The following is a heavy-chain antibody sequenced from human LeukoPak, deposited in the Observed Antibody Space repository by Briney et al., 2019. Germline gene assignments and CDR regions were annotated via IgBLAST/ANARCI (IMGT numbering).Heavy chain of an antibody. CDR2: ISSSSSYI. J-gene: IGHJ6*02. CDR3: ARDSYITMIVVVITPMDV. V-gene: IGHV3-21*01. D-gene: IGHD3-22*01. Sequence: GGSPRLSCAASGFTFSSYSMNWVRQAPGKGLEWVSSISSSSSYIYYADSVKGRFTISRDNAKNSLYLQMNSLRAEDTAVYYCARDSYITMIVVVITPMDVWGQGTTVTVSS. CDR1: GFTFSSYS.